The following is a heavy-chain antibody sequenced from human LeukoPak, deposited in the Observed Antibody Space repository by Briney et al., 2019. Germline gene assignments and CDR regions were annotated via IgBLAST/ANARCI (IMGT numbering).Heavy chain of an antibody. V-gene: IGHV3-74*01. CDR3: ARDKWLQFIDY. J-gene: IGHJ4*02. Sequence: GGSLRLSCAASGFTFSSYAMSWVRQAPGKGLVWVSRINSDGSSTSYADSVKGRFTISRDNAKNTLYLQMNSLRAEDTAVYYCARDKWLQFIDYWRQGTLVTVSS. D-gene: IGHD5-24*01. CDR2: INSDGSST. CDR1: GFTFSSYA.